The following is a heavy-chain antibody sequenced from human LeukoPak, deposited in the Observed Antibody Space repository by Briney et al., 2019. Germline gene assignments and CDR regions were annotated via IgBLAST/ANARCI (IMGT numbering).Heavy chain of an antibody. V-gene: IGHV4-31*03. J-gene: IGHJ4*02. CDR1: GASISSGGYY. CDR2: IYYSGSA. Sequence: TLSLTCTVSGASISSGGYYWSWIRQHPGKGLEWIGYIYYSGSAYYNPSLKSRVTISVDTSKNQFSLKLSSVTAADTAVYYCARVRCSGGSCYSRVYDCWGQGTLVTVSS. CDR3: ARVRCSGGSCYSRVYDC. D-gene: IGHD2-15*01.